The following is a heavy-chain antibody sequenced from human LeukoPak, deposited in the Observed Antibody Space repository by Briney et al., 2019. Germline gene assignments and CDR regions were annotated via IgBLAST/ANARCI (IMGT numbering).Heavy chain of an antibody. CDR3: ARAAYSSTWYSRYFDL. V-gene: IGHV3-74*01. J-gene: IGHJ2*01. Sequence: QPGGSLRLSCAASGFTFSNYWMHWVRQAPGKGLVWVSRINSDGINTSYADSVKGRFTISRDNAKNTLNLQMNSLRAGDTAVYYCARAAYSSTWYSRYFDLWGRGTLVTVSS. CDR1: GFTFSNYW. D-gene: IGHD6-13*01. CDR2: INSDGINT.